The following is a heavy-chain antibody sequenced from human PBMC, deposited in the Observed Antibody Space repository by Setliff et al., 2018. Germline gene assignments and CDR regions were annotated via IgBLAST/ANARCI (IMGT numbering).Heavy chain of an antibody. CDR3: ARDLLRSSSWRPDVFDV. CDR2: IIPILGIA. Sequence: GASVKVSCKASGGTFSSYTISWVRQAPGQGLEWMGRIIPILGIANYAQKFQGRVTITADKSTSTAYMELSSLRSEDTAVYYCARDLLRSSSWRPDVFDVWGQGTMVTVSS. V-gene: IGHV1-69*04. D-gene: IGHD6-13*01. CDR1: GGTFSSYT. J-gene: IGHJ3*01.